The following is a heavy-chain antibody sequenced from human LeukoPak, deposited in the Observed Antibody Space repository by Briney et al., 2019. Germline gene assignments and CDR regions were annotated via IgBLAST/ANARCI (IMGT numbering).Heavy chain of an antibody. CDR3: ASIAVAGTDMDV. J-gene: IGHJ6*03. CDR2: ITTSSDTT. Sequence: GGSLRLSCAASGFTFSSYNMIWVRQAPGKGLECVSYITTSSDTTYYADSVRGRFTISRDNAKNSLYLQMSSLRAEDTAVYYCASIAVAGTDMDVWGKGTTVTVSS. CDR1: GFTFSSYN. V-gene: IGHV3-48*04. D-gene: IGHD6-19*01.